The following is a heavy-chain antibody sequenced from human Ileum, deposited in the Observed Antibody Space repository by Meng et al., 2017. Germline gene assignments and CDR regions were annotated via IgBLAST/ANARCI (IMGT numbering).Heavy chain of an antibody. CDR1: GFSRSNPAEA. J-gene: IGHJ4*02. CDR2: IYWDDDN. CDR3: AHGSGWLFDY. V-gene: IGHV2-5*02. D-gene: IGHD6-19*01. Sequence: ELRPPLLNPTTTLSRPCPFPGFSRSNPAEAVGWFRQPPGKALEWLALIYWDDDNHYSPSLRSRLTFTKDASRNQVVLTLTNMDPMDTATYFCAHGSGWLFDYWGQGTLVTVSS.